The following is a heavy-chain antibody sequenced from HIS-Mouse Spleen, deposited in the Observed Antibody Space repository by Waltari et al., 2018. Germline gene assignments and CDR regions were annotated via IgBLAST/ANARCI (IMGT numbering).Heavy chain of an antibody. Sequence: QLQLQESGPGLVKPSETLSLTCTVSGGSISSSSYYWGWIRPPPGKGLGWIVSIYYRGRTYYNPSLKRRVTISVATYKNQFSLKLSSVTAADTAVYYCAREIPYSSSWYDWYFDLWGRGTLVTVSS. CDR2: IYYRGRT. J-gene: IGHJ2*01. CDR3: AREIPYSSSWYDWYFDL. D-gene: IGHD6-13*01. V-gene: IGHV4-39*07. CDR1: GGSISSSSYY.